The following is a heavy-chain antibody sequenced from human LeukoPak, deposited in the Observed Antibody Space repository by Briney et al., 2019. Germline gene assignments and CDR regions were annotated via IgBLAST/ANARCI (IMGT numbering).Heavy chain of an antibody. CDR1: GGSFSGYY. J-gene: IGHJ6*03. CDR3: AGGSQLVRVYYYMDV. Sequence: SETLSLTCAVYGGSFSGYYWSWIRQPPGKGLEWIGEINHSGSTNYNPSLKSRVTISVDTSKNQFSLKLSSVTAADTAVYYCAGGSQLVRVYYYMDVWGKGTTVTVSS. CDR2: INHSGST. V-gene: IGHV4-34*01. D-gene: IGHD6-13*01.